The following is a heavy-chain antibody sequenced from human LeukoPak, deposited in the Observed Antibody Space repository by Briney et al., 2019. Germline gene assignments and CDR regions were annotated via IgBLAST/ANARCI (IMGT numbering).Heavy chain of an antibody. J-gene: IGHJ5*02. CDR3: ARGPYYYGSGSYRWFDP. CDR1: GGSFSGYY. V-gene: IGHV4-34*01. Sequence: PSETLSLTCAVYGGSFSGYYWSWIRQPPGRGVEWIGEINHSGSTNYNPSLKSRVTISVDTSKNQFSLKLSSVTAADTAVYYCARGPYYYGSGSYRWFDPWGQGTLVTVSS. CDR2: INHSGST. D-gene: IGHD3-10*01.